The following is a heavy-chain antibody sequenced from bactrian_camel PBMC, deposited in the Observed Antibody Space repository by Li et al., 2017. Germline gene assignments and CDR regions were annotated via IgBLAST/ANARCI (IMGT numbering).Heavy chain of an antibody. V-gene: IGHV3S55*01. CDR1: EYTESSCE. CDR2: ILSDGTT. Sequence: HVQLVESGGGVVQAGGSLRLACAASEYTESSCEMGWYRQAPGEERELLSHILSDGTTYYHNSVKGRFTITRDNARNTLYLQMNNLKPEDAAIYYCAADLSYFDSSFGGGDYCSRPYFRYWGQGTQVTVS. D-gene: IGHD2*01. CDR3: AADLSYFDSSFGGGDYCSRPYFRY. J-gene: IGHJ6*01.